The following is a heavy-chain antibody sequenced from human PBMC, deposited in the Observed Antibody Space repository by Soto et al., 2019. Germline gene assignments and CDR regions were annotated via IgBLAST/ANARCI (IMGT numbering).Heavy chain of an antibody. CDR3: AKDPGGSDAFDI. Sequence: EVQLLESGGGLVQPGGSLRLSCAASGFTFSSYAMSWVRQAPGKGLEWVSAISGSGGSTYYADSVKGRFTISRDNSKNTLYLQMNSLRAKDTAVYYCAKDPGGSDAFDIWGQGTMVTVSS. D-gene: IGHD5-12*01. V-gene: IGHV3-23*01. CDR1: GFTFSSYA. CDR2: ISGSGGST. J-gene: IGHJ3*02.